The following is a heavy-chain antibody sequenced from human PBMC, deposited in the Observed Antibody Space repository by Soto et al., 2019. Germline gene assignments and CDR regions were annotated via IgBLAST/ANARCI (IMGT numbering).Heavy chain of an antibody. CDR3: TTDRGYDFWTPYGMGV. D-gene: IGHD3-3*01. CDR1: GFTFSNAW. J-gene: IGHJ6*02. CDR2: IKSKTDGGTT. V-gene: IGHV3-15*07. Sequence: GGSLRLSCAASGFTFSNAWMNWVRQAPGKGLEWVGRIKSKTDGGTTDYAAPGKGRFTISRDDSKNTLYLQMNSLKTEDTAVYYCTTDRGYDFWTPYGMGVWGQGTTVTVSS.